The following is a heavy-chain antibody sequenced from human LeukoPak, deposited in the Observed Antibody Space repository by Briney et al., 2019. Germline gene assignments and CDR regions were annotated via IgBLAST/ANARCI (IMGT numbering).Heavy chain of an antibody. Sequence: GGSLRLSCAASGFTFSSSWMHWVRQAPGKGLVWVSRINSDGSITSHADSVKGRFTISRDNAKNTLYLQMNSLRAEDTAVYYCARGGWGTALDYWGQGTLVTVSS. D-gene: IGHD1-7*01. CDR2: INSDGSIT. CDR1: GFTFSSSW. J-gene: IGHJ4*02. CDR3: ARGGWGTALDY. V-gene: IGHV3-74*01.